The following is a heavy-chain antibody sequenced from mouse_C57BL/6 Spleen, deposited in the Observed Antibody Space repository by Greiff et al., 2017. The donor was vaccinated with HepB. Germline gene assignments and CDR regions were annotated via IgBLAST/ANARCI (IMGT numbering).Heavy chain of an antibody. V-gene: IGHV1-85*01. Sequence: VQLQQSGPELVKPGASVKLSCKASGYTFPSYDINWVKQRPGQGLEWIGLIYPRDGSTKYNEKFKGKATLTVDTSSSTAYMELHSLTSEDSAVYFCAREFAYWGQGTLVTVSA. J-gene: IGHJ3*01. CDR3: AREFAY. CDR1: GYTFPSYD. CDR2: IYPRDGST.